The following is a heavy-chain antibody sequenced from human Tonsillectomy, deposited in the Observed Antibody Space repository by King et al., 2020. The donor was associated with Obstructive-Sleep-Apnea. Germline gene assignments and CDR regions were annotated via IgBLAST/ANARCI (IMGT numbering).Heavy chain of an antibody. J-gene: IGHJ4*02. CDR1: GFTFSSYW. Sequence: EVQLVESGGGLVQPGGSLRLSCAASGFTFSSYWMSWVRQAPGKGLEWVANIKQDGSEKYYVDSVKGRFTISRDNAKNSLYLQMNSLRAEDTAVYYCARGPRGSSWYPGYWGQGTLVTVSS. CDR2: IKQDGSEK. D-gene: IGHD6-13*01. V-gene: IGHV3-7*01. CDR3: ARGPRGSSWYPGY.